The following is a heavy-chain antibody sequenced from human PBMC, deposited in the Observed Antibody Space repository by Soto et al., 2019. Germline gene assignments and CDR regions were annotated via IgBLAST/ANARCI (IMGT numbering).Heavy chain of an antibody. CDR3: ARDRVEWELLPAAYYYGMDV. D-gene: IGHD1-26*01. CDR1: GGSISSSNW. J-gene: IGHJ6*02. V-gene: IGHV4-4*02. Sequence: QVQLQESGPGLVKPSGTLSLTCAVSGGSISSSNWWSWVRQPPGKGLEWIGEIYHSGSTNYNPSLKSRVTISVDKSKNQFSLKLSSVTAADTAVYYCARDRVEWELLPAAYYYGMDVWGQGTTVTVSS. CDR2: IYHSGST.